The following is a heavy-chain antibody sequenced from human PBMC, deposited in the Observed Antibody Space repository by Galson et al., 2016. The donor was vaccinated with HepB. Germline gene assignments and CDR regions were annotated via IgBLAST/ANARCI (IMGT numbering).Heavy chain of an antibody. CDR1: GFTFRSYV. CDR3: ARNRLGWSLLEAIDS. CDR2: TSSGSSYI. V-gene: IGHV3-21*01. Sequence: SLRLSCAASGFTFRSYVMNWARQAPGKGLEWVSSTSSGSSYIYYADSVNGRFTISRDNAKNSLHLQMNCLRAEDTAVYYCARNRLGWSLLEAIDSWGQGTLVTVSS. J-gene: IGHJ4*02. D-gene: IGHD2-15*01.